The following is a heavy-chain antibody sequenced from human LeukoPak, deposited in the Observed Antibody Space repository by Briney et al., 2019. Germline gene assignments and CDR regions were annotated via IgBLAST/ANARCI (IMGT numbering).Heavy chain of an antibody. J-gene: IGHJ4*02. CDR2: ISRDSGTI. V-gene: IGHV3-9*01. D-gene: IGHD2-21*01. Sequence: GGSLRLSCAASGFAFDTFAMHWVRQTPGKGLEWVSGISRDSGTIIYVDSVKGRFTISRDNIRNSLSLQMNSLRAEDTAFYFCVKKVGGDAPFDSWGPGTLVTVSS. CDR3: VKKVGGDAPFDS. CDR1: GFAFDTFA.